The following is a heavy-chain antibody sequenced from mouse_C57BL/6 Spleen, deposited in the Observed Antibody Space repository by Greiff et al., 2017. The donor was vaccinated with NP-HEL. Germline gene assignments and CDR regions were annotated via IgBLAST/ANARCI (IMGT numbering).Heavy chain of an antibody. V-gene: IGHV5-9*01. CDR2: ISGGGGNT. CDR1: GFTFSSYT. J-gene: IGHJ3*01. D-gene: IGHD2-4*01. CDR3: ARHRVYYDYEFAY. Sequence: EVKLVESGGGLVKPGGSLKLSCAASGFTFSSYTMSWVRQTPEKRLEWVATISGGGGNTYYPDSVKGRFTISRDNAKNTLYLQMSSLRSEDTALYYCARHRVYYDYEFAYWGQGTLVTVSA.